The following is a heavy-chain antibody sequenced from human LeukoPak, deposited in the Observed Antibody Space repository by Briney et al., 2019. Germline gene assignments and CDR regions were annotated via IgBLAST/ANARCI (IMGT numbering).Heavy chain of an antibody. Sequence: PGGSLRLSCAASGFTFSSYSMNWVRQAPGKGLEWVSYISSSSSTIYYADSVKGRFTISRDNAKNSLYLQMNSLRAEDTAVYYCARATRNYDFWSPLDYWGQGTLVTVSS. V-gene: IGHV3-48*04. CDR3: ARATRNYDFWSPLDY. CDR1: GFTFSSYS. J-gene: IGHJ4*02. CDR2: ISSSSSTI. D-gene: IGHD3-3*01.